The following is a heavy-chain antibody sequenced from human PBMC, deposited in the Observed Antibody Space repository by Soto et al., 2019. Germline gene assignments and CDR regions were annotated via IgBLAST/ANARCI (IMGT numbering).Heavy chain of an antibody. V-gene: IGHV3-23*01. CDR3: AKDRSIVVVVAATVDY. CDR1: GFTFSSYA. D-gene: IGHD2-15*01. Sequence: PGGSLRLSCAASGFTFSSYAMSWVRQAPGKGLEWVSAISGSGGSTYYADSVKGRFTISRDNSKNTLYLQMNSLRAEDTAVYYCAKDRSIVVVVAATVDYWGQGTLLTVSS. J-gene: IGHJ4*02. CDR2: ISGSGGST.